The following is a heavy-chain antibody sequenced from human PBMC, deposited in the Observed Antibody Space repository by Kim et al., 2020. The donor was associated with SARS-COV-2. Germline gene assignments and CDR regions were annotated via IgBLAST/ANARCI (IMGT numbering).Heavy chain of an antibody. Sequence: DPGKGPFTTSRDNAKNSLYLQMNGLGAEDTAVYYCAGVYGDSDYYFDYWGQGTLVTVSS. J-gene: IGHJ4*02. CDR3: AGVYGDSDYYFDY. V-gene: IGHV3-7*04. D-gene: IGHD4-17*01.